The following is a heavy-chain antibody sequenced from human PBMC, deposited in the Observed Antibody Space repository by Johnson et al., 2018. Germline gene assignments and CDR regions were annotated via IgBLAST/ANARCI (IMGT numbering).Heavy chain of an antibody. CDR3: TTDFGIMVRSLDAFDI. Sequence: VQLVESGGGLVQPGGSLRLSCAASGFTFSSYAMSWVRQAPGKGLEWVSAISGSGGSTYYADSVKGRFTISRDNSKNTLYRQMNSLRPEDTAVYYCTTDFGIMVRSLDAFDIWGQGTMVTVSS. CDR1: GFTFSSYA. V-gene: IGHV3-23*04. D-gene: IGHD3-10*01. J-gene: IGHJ3*02. CDR2: ISGSGGST.